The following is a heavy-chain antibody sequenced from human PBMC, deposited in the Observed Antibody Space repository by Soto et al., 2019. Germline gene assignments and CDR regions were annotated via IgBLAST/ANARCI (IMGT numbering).Heavy chain of an antibody. Sequence: SETLSLTCTVSGGSISSSSYYWGWIRQPPGKGLEWIGSIYYSGSTYYNPSLKSRVTISVDTSKNQFSLKLSSVTAADTAVYYCARQWGYYYYGMDVWGQGTTVTVSS. CDR3: ARQWGYYYYGMDV. CDR2: IYYSGST. J-gene: IGHJ6*02. D-gene: IGHD7-27*01. CDR1: GGSISSSSYY. V-gene: IGHV4-39*01.